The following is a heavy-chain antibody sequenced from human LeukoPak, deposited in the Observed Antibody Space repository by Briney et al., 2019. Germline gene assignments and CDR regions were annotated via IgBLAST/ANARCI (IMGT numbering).Heavy chain of an antibody. Sequence: GGSLRLSCAVSGLTFSEYWMHWVRQDAGKGLVWVAGISKDGGSTEYADFVKGRCTISRDNANNTLYLQMNSLTVDDTAVYYCTSDIGTYDYGALGARFTVSS. D-gene: IGHD3-10*01. CDR3: TSDIGTYDY. V-gene: IGHV3-74*03. CDR2: ISKDGGST. CDR1: GLTFSEYW. J-gene: IGHJ4*02.